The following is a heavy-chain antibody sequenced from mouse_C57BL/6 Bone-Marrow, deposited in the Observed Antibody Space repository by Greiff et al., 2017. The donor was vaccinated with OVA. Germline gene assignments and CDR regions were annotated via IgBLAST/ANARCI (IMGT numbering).Heavy chain of an antibody. D-gene: IGHD1-1*01. J-gene: IGHJ3*01. Sequence: QVQLQQSGAELARPGASVKLSCKASGYTFTSYGISWVKQRTGQGLEWIGEIYPRSGNTYYNEKFKGKATLTADKSSSTAYMELRSLTSEDSAVYFCARRHRHGSSAWFAYWGQGTLVTVSA. CDR3: ARRHRHGSSAWFAY. CDR2: IYPRSGNT. CDR1: GYTFTSYG. V-gene: IGHV1-81*01.